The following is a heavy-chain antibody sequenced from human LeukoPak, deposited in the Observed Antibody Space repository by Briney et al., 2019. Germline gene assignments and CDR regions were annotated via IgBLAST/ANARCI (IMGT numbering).Heavy chain of an antibody. D-gene: IGHD3-10*01. Sequence: GGSLRLSCAASGFTFSRHDMHWVRQAPGKGLELVALISYDGGSRYYEDSVKGRFTISRDNSRDTLYLQMNSLRAEDTAVYYCAKTYFYGSGSRYYFDYWGQGTLVTVSS. CDR1: GFTFSRHD. CDR2: ISYDGGSR. J-gene: IGHJ4*02. V-gene: IGHV3-30*18. CDR3: AKTYFYGSGSRYYFDY.